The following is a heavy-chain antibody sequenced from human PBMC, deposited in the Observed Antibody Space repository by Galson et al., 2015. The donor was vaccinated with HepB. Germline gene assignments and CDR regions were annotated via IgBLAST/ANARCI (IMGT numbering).Heavy chain of an antibody. J-gene: IGHJ4*02. CDR1: GFTFSSYW. Sequence: SLRLSCAASGFTFSSYWMGWVRQAPGKGLEWVANIKQDGSEKYYVDSVKGRFTISRDNAKNSLYLQMNSLRAEDTAAYYCARDLKTSEYNWNGEYYFDYWGQGTLVTVSS. D-gene: IGHD1-20*01. CDR2: IKQDGSEK. V-gene: IGHV3-7*03. CDR3: ARDLKTSEYNWNGEYYFDY.